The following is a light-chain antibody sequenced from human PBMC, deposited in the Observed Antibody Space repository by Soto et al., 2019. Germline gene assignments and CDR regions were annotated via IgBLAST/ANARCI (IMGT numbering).Light chain of an antibody. J-gene: IGLJ2*01. V-gene: IGLV1-51*01. CDR3: GTWDSTLIAGV. CDR2: DND. Sequence: QSVLTQPPSVSAAPGQKVTISCSGSSSNIENNYVSWYQHLPGTAPTLLIYDNDKRPSGIPDRFSGTKSGTSATLGITGLQTGDEADYYCGTWDSTLIAGVFGGGTKVTVL. CDR1: SSNIENNY.